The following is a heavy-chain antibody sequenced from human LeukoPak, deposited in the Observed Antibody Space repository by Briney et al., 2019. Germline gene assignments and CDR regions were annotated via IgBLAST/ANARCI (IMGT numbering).Heavy chain of an antibody. Sequence: GGSLRLSCAASGFTFDNYAMHWVRQPPGKGLEWVSGITWNSGNIGYADSVKGRFTISRDNSKNTLYVQVNSLGTEDTAAYYCAKGSYYDSSGSFYFDYWGQGTLVTVSS. V-gene: IGHV3-9*01. CDR3: AKGSYYDSSGSFYFDY. CDR1: GFTFDNYA. D-gene: IGHD3-22*01. J-gene: IGHJ4*02. CDR2: ITWNSGNI.